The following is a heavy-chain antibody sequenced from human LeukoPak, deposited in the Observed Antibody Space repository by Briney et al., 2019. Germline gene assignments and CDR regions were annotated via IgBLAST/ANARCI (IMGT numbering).Heavy chain of an antibody. J-gene: IGHJ4*02. CDR1: GYTFTGYD. CDR2: INPNSGGT. V-gene: IGHV1-2*02. Sequence: ASVKVSCKASGYTFTGYDMYWVRQAPGQGLEWMAWINPNSGGTNYAQKFQGRVTMTRDTSTSTVYMELSRLRSDDTAVYYCATFEYTSSSLNYWGQGTLVTVSS. D-gene: IGHD6-6*01. CDR3: ATFEYTSSSLNY.